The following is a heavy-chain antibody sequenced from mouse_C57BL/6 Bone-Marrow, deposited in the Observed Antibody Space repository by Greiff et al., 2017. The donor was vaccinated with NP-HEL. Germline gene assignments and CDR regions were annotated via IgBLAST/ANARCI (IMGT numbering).Heavy chain of an antibody. J-gene: IGHJ2*01. CDR3: ARALLLLFDY. CDR2: ISDGGSYT. Sequence: EVNVVESGGGLVKPGGSLKLSCAASGFTFSSYAMSWVRQTPEKRLEWVATISDGGSYTYYPDNVKGRFTISRDNAKNNLYLQMSHLKSEDTAMYYCARALLLLFDYWGQGTTLTVSS. V-gene: IGHV5-4*03. D-gene: IGHD2-10*01. CDR1: GFTFSSYA.